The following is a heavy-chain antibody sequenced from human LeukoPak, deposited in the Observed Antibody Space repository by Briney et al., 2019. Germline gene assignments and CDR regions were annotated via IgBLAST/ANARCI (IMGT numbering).Heavy chain of an antibody. D-gene: IGHD3-3*01. J-gene: IGHJ6*02. CDR1: GFTFSSYW. Sequence: GGSLRLSCAASGFTFSSYWMSWVRQAPGKGLEWVANIKQVGSGKYYVDSVKGRFTISRDNAKNSLYLQMNSLRAEDTSVYYCARDQDYDFWSGYFRYGMDVWGQGTTVTVSS. CDR2: IKQVGSGK. V-gene: IGHV3-7*01. CDR3: ARDQDYDFWSGYFRYGMDV.